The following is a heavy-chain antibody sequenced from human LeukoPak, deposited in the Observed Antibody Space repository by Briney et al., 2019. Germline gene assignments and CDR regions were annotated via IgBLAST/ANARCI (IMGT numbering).Heavy chain of an antibody. J-gene: IGHJ4*02. CDR2: IKQDGSEK. D-gene: IGHD3-22*01. CDR3: ARGNAYYYDSSGYYFDY. Sequence: GGSLRLSCAASGFTFSSYWMSWVRQAPGKGLEWVANIKQDGSEKYYVDSVKGRFTISRDNAKNSLYLQMNSLRAEDTAVYYCARGNAYYYDSSGYYFDYWGQGTLVTVSS. V-gene: IGHV3-7*01. CDR1: GFTFSSYW.